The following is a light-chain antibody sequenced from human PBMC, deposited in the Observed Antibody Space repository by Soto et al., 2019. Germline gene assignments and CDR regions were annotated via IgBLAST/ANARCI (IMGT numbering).Light chain of an antibody. J-gene: IGLJ2*01. V-gene: IGLV2-8*01. CDR3: SSYGGSNTVV. CDR1: SSDVGGYNY. Sequence: QSVLTQPPSASGSPGQSVTIPCTGSSSDVGGYNYVSWYQQHPGKAPKLMIYEVSKWPSGVPDRLSGSKSGNTASLTVSGLQAEDEADYYCSSYGGSNTVVFGGGTKLTVL. CDR2: EVS.